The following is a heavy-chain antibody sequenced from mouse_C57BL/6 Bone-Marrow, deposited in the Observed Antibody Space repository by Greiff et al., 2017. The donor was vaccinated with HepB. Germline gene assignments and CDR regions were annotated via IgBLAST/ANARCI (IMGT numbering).Heavy chain of an antibody. V-gene: IGHV1-82*01. D-gene: IGHD1-1*01. CDR1: GYAFSSSW. CDR3: ARKCVRYFDY. Sequence: VKLQESGPELVKPGASVKISCKASGYAFSSSWMNWVKQRPGKGLEWIGRIYPGDGDTNYNGKFKGKATLTADKSSSTAYMQLSSLTSEDSAVYFCARKCVRYFDYWGQGTTLTVSS. CDR2: IYPGDGDT. J-gene: IGHJ2*01.